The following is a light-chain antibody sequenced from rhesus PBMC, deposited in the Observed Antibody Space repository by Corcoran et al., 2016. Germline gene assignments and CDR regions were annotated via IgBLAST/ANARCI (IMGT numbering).Light chain of an antibody. CDR1: QSVSSS. J-gene: IGKJ4*01. CDR2: DAS. CDR3: QQYSNRLP. V-gene: IGKV3-17*01. Sequence: EIVLTQSPATLSLSPGERATLSCRASQSVSSSLAWYQQKPGQAPRLLIYDASSRATGIPARVSGRGSGTDFTPPISSLEPEDVGGYYFQQYSNRLPFGGGTKVELK.